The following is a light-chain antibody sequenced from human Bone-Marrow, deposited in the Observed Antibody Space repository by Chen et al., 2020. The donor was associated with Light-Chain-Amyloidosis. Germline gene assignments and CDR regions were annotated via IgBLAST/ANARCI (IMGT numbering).Light chain of an antibody. CDR3: QSADSSGTYEVI. J-gene: IGLJ2*01. V-gene: IGLV3-25*03. CDR2: RDT. Sequence: SYELTQPPSVSVSPGQTARITCSGDDLPTKYAYWYQQKPGQAPVLVIHRDTERPWGISERFSGASSGTTATLTSSGVQAEAEADYHCQSADSSGTYEVIFGGGTKLTVL. CDR1: DLPTKY.